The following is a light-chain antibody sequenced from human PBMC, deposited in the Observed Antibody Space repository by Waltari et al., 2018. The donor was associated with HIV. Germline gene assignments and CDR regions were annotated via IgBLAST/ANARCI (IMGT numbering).Light chain of an antibody. Sequence: DIQMTQSPSSLSASIGDTVTITCRASQTIDNYLNWYQHQSGRVPKLLIYLASTLQTGVPSRFSGRGSGTLFSLIITDVQPEDLATYFCQQTYSPPRTFGPATRLE. CDR2: LAS. CDR1: QTIDNY. J-gene: IGKJ5*01. V-gene: IGKV1-39*01. CDR3: QQTYSPPRT.